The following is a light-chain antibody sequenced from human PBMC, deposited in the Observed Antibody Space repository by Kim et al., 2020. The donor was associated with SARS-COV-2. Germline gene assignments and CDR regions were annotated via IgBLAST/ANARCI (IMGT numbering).Light chain of an antibody. J-gene: IGLJ3*02. CDR3: CSYAGSWV. V-gene: IGLV2-11*01. CDR2: DVS. Sequence: SHGQSVTNSCTGTSSDVGGYNYVSWYQQHPGKATKLMIYDVSKRPSGVPDRFSGSKSGNTASLTISGLQAEDEADYYCCSYAGSWVFGGGTQLTVL. CDR1: SSDVGGYNY.